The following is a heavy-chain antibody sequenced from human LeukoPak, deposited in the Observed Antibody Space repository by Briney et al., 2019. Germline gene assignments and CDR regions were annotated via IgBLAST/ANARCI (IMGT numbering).Heavy chain of an antibody. CDR3: AREGGRNNGYSYGYDIYYYMDV. CDR2: VSYDGSNK. D-gene: IGHD5-18*01. V-gene: IGHV3-30-3*01. CDR1: GFTFSSYA. J-gene: IGHJ6*03. Sequence: GGSLRLSCAASGFTFSSYAMHWVRQAPGKGLEWVAVVSYDGSNKYYADSVKGRFTISRDNSKNTLYLQMNSLRAEDTAVYYCAREGGRNNGYSYGYDIYYYMDVWGKGTTVTVSS.